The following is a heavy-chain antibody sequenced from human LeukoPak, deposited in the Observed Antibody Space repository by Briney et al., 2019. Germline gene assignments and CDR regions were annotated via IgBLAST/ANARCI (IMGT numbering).Heavy chain of an antibody. D-gene: IGHD5-18*01. CDR3: AVPSIHRGLLSSNRFDP. Sequence: ASVKVSCKASGYTFTVYYMHWVRQAPGQGLEWMGWINPNSGGTNYAQKFQGRVTMTRDTSISTAYMELSRLRSDDTAVYYCAVPSIHRGLLSSNRFDPWGQGTLVTVSS. V-gene: IGHV1-2*02. CDR1: GYTFTVYY. CDR2: INPNSGGT. J-gene: IGHJ5*02.